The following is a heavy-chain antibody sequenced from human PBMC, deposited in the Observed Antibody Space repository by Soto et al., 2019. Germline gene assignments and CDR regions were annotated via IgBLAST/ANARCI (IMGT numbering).Heavy chain of an antibody. D-gene: IGHD1-20*01. CDR2: IGSGDDDT. CDR3: AKDRQDHNSVWDPFDI. Sequence: GGSLRLSCAASGFTFNIYAMSWIRQSPGKGLEWVSTIGSGDDDTYYADSVKGRFTISRDNSKNTLFLQMTSLRAEDTAIYYCAKDRQDHNSVWDPFDIWGQGTMVTV. V-gene: IGHV3-23*01. CDR1: GFTFNIYA. J-gene: IGHJ3*02.